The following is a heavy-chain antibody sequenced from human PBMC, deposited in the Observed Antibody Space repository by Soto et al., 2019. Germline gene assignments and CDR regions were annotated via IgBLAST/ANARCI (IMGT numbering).Heavy chain of an antibody. CDR1: GFTFSDYY. J-gene: IGHJ6*02. Sequence: GGSLRLSCAASGFTFSDYYMSWIRQAPGKGLEWVSYTSSSGPPIYYADSVKGRFTISRDNAKNSLYLQMNSLRAEDTAVYYCARPYYYYYGIDVWGQGTTVTVSS. CDR3: ARPYYYYYGIDV. V-gene: IGHV3-11*01. CDR2: TSSSGPPI.